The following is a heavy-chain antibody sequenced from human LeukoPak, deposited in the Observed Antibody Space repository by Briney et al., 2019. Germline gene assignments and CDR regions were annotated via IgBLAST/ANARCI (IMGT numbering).Heavy chain of an antibody. D-gene: IGHD6-13*01. CDR2: INSNSGGT. CDR1: GYTFTGYY. CDR3: GGIDEFGAFDI. Sequence: ASVKVSCKASGYTFTGYYMHWVRQAPGQGLEWMGWINSNSGGTNYAQKFQGRVTMTRDTSISTAYMELSRLRSDDTAVYYRGGIDEFGAFDIWGQGTMVTVSS. V-gene: IGHV1-2*02. J-gene: IGHJ3*02.